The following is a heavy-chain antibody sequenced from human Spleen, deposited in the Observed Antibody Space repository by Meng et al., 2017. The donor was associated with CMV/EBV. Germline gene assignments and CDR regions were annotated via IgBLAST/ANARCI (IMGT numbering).Heavy chain of an antibody. CDR2: IYHSGST. D-gene: IGHD2-2*01. CDR3: ARGGGCSSSSCDLDY. CDR1: GFTFSSYG. J-gene: IGHJ4*02. Sequence: VQLVEAGGGVVQPGRSLRLSCAASGFTFSSYGMHWVRQAPGKGLEWIGDIYHSGSTNYNPSLKSRVTISVDKSKNQFSLKLSSVTAADTAMYYCARGGGCSSSSCDLDYWGQGVLVTVSS. V-gene: IGHV4-4*02.